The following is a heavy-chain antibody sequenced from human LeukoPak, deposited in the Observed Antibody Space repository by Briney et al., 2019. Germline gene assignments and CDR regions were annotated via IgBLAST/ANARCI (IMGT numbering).Heavy chain of an antibody. V-gene: IGHV1-24*01. D-gene: IGHD6-13*01. Sequence: ASVKVSCKVSGHTLTELSMHWVRQAPGKGLEWMGGFDPEDGETIYAQKFQGRVTMTEDTSTDTAYMELSSLRSEDTAVYYCATVRGIAAAGTGEDYYYYGMDVWGQGTTVTVSS. CDR2: FDPEDGET. CDR3: ATVRGIAAAGTGEDYYYYGMDV. J-gene: IGHJ6*02. CDR1: GHTLTELS.